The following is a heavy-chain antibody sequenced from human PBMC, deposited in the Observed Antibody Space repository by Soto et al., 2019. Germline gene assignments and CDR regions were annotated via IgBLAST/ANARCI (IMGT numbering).Heavy chain of an antibody. CDR2: IYYSGST. D-gene: IGHD1-26*01. Sequence: QLQLQESGPGLVKPSETLSLTCTVSGGSISSSSYYWGWIRQPPGKGPEWIGRIYYSGSTHYNPSLKSRDTRSVDTFKNRVSGTVCSVTAADTAVYYGARRYSGSTGNFDYWFQRTLVTDS. CDR3: ARRYSGSTGNFDY. CDR1: GGSISSSSYY. V-gene: IGHV4-39*01. J-gene: IGHJ4*02.